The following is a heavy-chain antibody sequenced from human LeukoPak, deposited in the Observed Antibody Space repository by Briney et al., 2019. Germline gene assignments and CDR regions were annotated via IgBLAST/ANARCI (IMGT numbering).Heavy chain of an antibody. CDR1: GFTFSDYW. J-gene: IGHJ5*02. D-gene: IGHD2-15*01. CDR2: INTDETAT. Sequence: GRSLRLSCAASGFTFSDYWMHWVRQAPGKGLVWVSRINTDETATSYADSVKGRFTISRDNAKNTLYLQMKSLRAEDTAVYYCARAARCCSGGSCYPFDPWGQGTLVTVSS. V-gene: IGHV3-74*01. CDR3: ARAARCCSGGSCYPFDP.